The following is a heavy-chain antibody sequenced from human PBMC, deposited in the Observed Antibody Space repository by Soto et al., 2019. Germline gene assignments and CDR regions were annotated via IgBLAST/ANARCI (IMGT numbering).Heavy chain of an antibody. D-gene: IGHD6-13*01. Sequence: PGGSLRLSCAASGFTLSTDWMNWVRQAPGKGLEWVANIREDGSEKYYVDSVKGRFTVSRDNAKNSLYLQMNSLRADDTAVYYCARDSLTAPGTLDYWGQGTLVTVS. J-gene: IGHJ4*02. CDR1: GFTLSTDW. CDR2: IREDGSEK. CDR3: ARDSLTAPGTLDY. V-gene: IGHV3-7*01.